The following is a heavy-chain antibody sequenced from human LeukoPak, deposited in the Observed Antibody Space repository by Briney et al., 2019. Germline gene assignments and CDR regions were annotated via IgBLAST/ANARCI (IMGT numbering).Heavy chain of an antibody. CDR1: GFTFSSYS. CDR2: ISSSSSYI. D-gene: IGHD3-22*01. Sequence: GGPLRLSCAASGFTFSSYSMNWVRQAPGKGLEWVSSISSSSSYIYYADSVKGRFTISRDNAKNSLYLQMNSLRAEDTAVYYCARDESSGYSSRGVFDIWGQGTMVTVSS. J-gene: IGHJ3*02. V-gene: IGHV3-21*01. CDR3: ARDESSGYSSRGVFDI.